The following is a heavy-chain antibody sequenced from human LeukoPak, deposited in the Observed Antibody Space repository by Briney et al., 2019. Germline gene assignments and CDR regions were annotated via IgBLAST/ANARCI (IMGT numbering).Heavy chain of an antibody. D-gene: IGHD3-16*01. CDR1: GFTFSSYE. CDR2: ISRSGSTI. J-gene: IGHJ1*01. CDR3: ASGGAVDDLFQH. V-gene: IGHV3-48*03. Sequence: GGSLRLSCAASGFTFSSYEMNWVRQAPGKGLEWVSYISRSGSTIYYADSVKGRFTISRDNAKNSLYLQMNSLRVADTAVYYCASGGAVDDLFQHWGQGTLVTVSS.